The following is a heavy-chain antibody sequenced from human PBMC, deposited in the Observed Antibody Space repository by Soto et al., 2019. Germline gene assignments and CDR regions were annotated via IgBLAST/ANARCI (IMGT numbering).Heavy chain of an antibody. CDR3: EHKRDTVDWFGP. CDR1: GFSLSGGGVG. Sequence: SGPTLVNPTQTLTLTCTFSGFSLSGGGVGVGWIRQPPGKALEWVAFIYWNDDKRYSPSLKNRLTITKDTSKNKVVLTMTNMDPVDTPTYYGEHKRDTVDWFGPWGRGTLVTVPS. J-gene: IGHJ5*02. CDR2: IYWNDDK. D-gene: IGHD5-18*01. V-gene: IGHV2-5*01.